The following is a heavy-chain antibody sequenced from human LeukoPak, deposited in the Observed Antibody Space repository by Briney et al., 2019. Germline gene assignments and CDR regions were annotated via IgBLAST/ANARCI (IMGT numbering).Heavy chain of an antibody. CDR1: GFTFSSYA. CDR3: ARERKGPIAARRGGFDY. D-gene: IGHD6-6*01. J-gene: IGHJ4*02. CDR2: ISYDGSNK. V-gene: IGHV3-30-3*01. Sequence: PGGPLRLSCAASGFTFSSYAMHLVRQAPGKGLEWVAVISYDGSNKYYADSVKGRFTISRDNSKNTLYLQMNSLRAEDTAVYYCARERKGPIAARRGGFDYWGQGTLVTVSS.